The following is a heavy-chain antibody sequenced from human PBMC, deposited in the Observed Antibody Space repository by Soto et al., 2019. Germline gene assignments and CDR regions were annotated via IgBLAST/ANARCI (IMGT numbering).Heavy chain of an antibody. CDR2: ISYDGSNK. D-gene: IGHD5-18*01. J-gene: IGHJ4*02. CDR1: GFTFSSYG. CDR3: AMVGIQLWLLLDY. Sequence: PGGSLRLSCAASGFTFSSYGMHWVRQAPGKGLEWVAVISYDGSNKYYADSVKGRLTISRDNSKNTLYLQMNSLRAEDTAVYYCAMVGIQLWLLLDYWGQGTLVTVFS. V-gene: IGHV3-30*03.